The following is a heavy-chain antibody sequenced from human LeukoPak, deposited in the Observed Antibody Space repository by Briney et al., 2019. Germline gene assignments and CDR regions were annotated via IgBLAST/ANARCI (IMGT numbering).Heavy chain of an antibody. CDR3: ARGAGCSGGSCYSDYYYGMGV. Sequence: GGSLRLSCAASGFTVSSNYMSWVRQAPGKGLEWVSVIYSGGSTYYADSVKGRFTISRHNSKNTLYLQMNSLRAEDTAVYYCARGAGCSGGSCYSDYYYGMGVWGQGTKVTVSS. V-gene: IGHV3-53*04. J-gene: IGHJ6*02. CDR1: GFTVSSNY. D-gene: IGHD2-15*01. CDR2: IYSGGST.